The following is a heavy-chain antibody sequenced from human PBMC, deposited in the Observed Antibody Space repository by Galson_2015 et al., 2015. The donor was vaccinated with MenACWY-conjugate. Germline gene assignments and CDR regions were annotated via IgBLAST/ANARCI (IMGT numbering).Heavy chain of an antibody. CDR3: VRAEGWLRSAFDI. J-gene: IGHJ3*02. CDR1: GFSFSSYS. V-gene: IGHV3-30*10. Sequence: SLRLSCAASGFSFSSYSLYWVRQAPGKGLEWVAVVSYDASSKYYRDSVQGRFTISRDNSKNTEFLQMNSLRPEDSAVYYCVRAEGWLRSAFDIWGQGTMVTVSS. CDR2: VSYDASSK. D-gene: IGHD5-24*01.